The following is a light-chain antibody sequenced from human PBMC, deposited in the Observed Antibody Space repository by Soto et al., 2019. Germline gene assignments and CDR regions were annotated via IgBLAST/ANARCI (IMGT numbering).Light chain of an antibody. CDR1: QSISSW. V-gene: IGKV1-5*03. CDR2: KAS. Sequence: DIQMTQSPSTLSASVGDRVTITCRASQSISSWLAWYQQKPGKAPKLLIYKASSLESWVPSMFSGSGSGTESTLTISGLHHDDFAPYYRKQYHSYYRYTFGQGTKLEIK. CDR3: KQYHSYYRYT. J-gene: IGKJ2*01.